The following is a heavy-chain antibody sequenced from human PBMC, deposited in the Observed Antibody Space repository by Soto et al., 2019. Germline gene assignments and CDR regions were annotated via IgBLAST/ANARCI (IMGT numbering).Heavy chain of an antibody. Sequence: ASVKVSCKASGYTFTSYDIKWVRQATGQGLEWMGWMNPNSGNTGYAQKFQGRVTMTRNTSISTAYMELSSLRSEDTAVYYCARGRARITIFGVVRNWFDPWGQGTLVTVSS. D-gene: IGHD3-3*01. CDR1: GYTFTSYD. CDR2: MNPNSGNT. CDR3: ARGRARITIFGVVRNWFDP. J-gene: IGHJ5*02. V-gene: IGHV1-8*01.